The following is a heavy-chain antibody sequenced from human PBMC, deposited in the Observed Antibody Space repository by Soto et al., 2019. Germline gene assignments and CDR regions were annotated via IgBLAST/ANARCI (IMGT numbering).Heavy chain of an antibody. CDR1: GFTFSSYG. J-gene: IGHJ4*02. V-gene: IGHV3-64D*06. D-gene: IGHD3-22*01. CDR2: IGDNGGST. CDR3: VKGPAFYDSSAFDY. Sequence: VGSLRLSCSASGFTFSSYGMHWVRQAPGKGLEYVSAIGDNGGSTYYADSVKGRFTISRDNSKNTLYLQMSSLRAEDTAVYFCVKGPAFYDSSAFDYWGKGTLVTVSS.